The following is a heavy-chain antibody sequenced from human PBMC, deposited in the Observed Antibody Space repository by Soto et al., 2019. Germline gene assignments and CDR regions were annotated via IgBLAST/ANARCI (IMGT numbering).Heavy chain of an antibody. CDR2: IGGSGGDT. D-gene: IGHD3-3*01. Sequence: EVQLLASGGGLAQPGGSLRLSCAASGFPLSSYAMSWVRQAPGKGLEWVSGIGGSGGDTYYADSVKGRFTVSRDNAENTLYLQLNSLRVEDTATYYCARRTWRGRADYWGQGILVTVSS. CDR1: GFPLSSYA. J-gene: IGHJ4*02. CDR3: ARRTWRGRADY. V-gene: IGHV3-23*01.